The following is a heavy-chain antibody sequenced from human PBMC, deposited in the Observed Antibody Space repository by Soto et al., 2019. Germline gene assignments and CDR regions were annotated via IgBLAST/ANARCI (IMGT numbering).Heavy chain of an antibody. Sequence: EVQMVESGGGLVQPGGSLRLSCVGSGFTFSAYWMHWVRQDPGKGLVWLSRIRADGHETIYADSVKGRFTISRDNAKNTLYLQMNRLRAEDTAVYYCARGSDYDGPVNFWNWFDPWGQGTLVTVSA. V-gene: IGHV3-74*01. CDR2: IRADGHET. D-gene: IGHD3-3*01. CDR1: GFTFSAYW. J-gene: IGHJ5*02. CDR3: ARGSDYDGPVNFWNWFDP.